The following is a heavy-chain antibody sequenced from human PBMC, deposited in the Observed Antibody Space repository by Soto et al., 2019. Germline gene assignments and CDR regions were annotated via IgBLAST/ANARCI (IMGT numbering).Heavy chain of an antibody. D-gene: IGHD3-3*01. CDR2: ISAYNGNT. CDR1: GYTFTSYV. V-gene: IGHV1-18*01. CDR3: ARDLGIFGVVITRGESNWFDP. J-gene: IGHJ5*02. Sequence: ASVKVSCKASGYTFTSYVISWVRQAPGQGLEWMGWISAYNGNTNYAQKLQGRVTMTTDTSTSTAYMELRSLRSDDTAVYYCARDLGIFGVVITRGESNWFDPWGQGTLVTVSS.